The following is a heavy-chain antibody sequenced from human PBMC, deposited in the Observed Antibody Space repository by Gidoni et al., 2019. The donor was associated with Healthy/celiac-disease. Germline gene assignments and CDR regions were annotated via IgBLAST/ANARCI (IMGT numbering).Heavy chain of an antibody. V-gene: IGHV1-18*01. J-gene: IGHJ4*02. CDR3: GRVGITILGVVSPYFDY. D-gene: IGHD3-3*01. CDR2: ISPYNGNK. Sequence: QVQLVQSGAAVKKPGASVKVSCKASGYTFTSYGISWVRQSPGQWLEWMGWISPYNGNKNYAQKLQGRVTMTTDTSTSTAYMKLRSLRSDDTAVYYCGRVGITILGVVSPYFDYWSQGTLVTVSS. CDR1: GYTFTSYG.